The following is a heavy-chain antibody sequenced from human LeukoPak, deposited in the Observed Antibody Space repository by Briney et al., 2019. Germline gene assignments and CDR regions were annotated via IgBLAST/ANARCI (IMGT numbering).Heavy chain of an antibody. CDR3: ARGYRYCSGGSCYPSWFDP. J-gene: IGHJ5*02. V-gene: IGHV4-31*03. CDR1: GGSISSGGYY. D-gene: IGHD2-15*01. CDR2: IYYSGST. Sequence: SETLSLTCTVSGGSISSGGYYWSWIRQHPGKGLEWIGYIYYSGSTYYNPSLKSRVTISVDTSKNQFSLKLSSVTAADTAVYYCARGYRYCSGGSCYPSWFDPWGQGTLVTVSS.